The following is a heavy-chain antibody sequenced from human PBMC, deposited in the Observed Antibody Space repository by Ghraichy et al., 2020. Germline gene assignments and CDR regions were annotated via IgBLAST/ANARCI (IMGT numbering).Heavy chain of an antibody. V-gene: IGHV3-30*18. CDR2: ISNDGSNE. CDR3: AKDYRRIDVAGTWGYFYF. Sequence: GGSLRLSCAASGFTFSNYGMHWVRQAPGKGLEWVAVISNDGSNEYYADSVKGRFTISRDNSKNTLYLQMNSLRAEDTAVYYCAKDYRRIDVAGTWGYFYFWGPGTLVTVAP. CDR1: GFTFSNYG. J-gene: IGHJ4*02. D-gene: IGHD6-19*01.